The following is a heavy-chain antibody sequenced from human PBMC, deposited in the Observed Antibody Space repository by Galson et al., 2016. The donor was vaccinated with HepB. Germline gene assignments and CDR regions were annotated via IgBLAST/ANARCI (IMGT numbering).Heavy chain of an antibody. J-gene: IGHJ4*02. V-gene: IGHV1-69*13. CDR3: ATGREGSSTWFVY. D-gene: IGHD6-13*01. CDR1: GGTFSKSA. CDR2: TIPIFETT. Sequence: SVKVSCKASGGTFSKSALSWVRQAPGQGLEWLGGTIPIFETTNYAHKFQGRVTIIADESTNTAYMELSSLRSEDTAVYYCATGREGSSTWFVYWGQGTLVTVSS.